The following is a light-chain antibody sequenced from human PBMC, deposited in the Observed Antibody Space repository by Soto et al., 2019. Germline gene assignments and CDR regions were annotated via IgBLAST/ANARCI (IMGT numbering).Light chain of an antibody. J-gene: IGKJ4*01. Sequence: DIQMTQSPSSLSASVGDRVTITCRASQSISSYLNWYQQKPGKAPKLLIYAASSLQSGVPSRFSGSGSGTDFTLTISSLQPEDFATYYCQQYNSYSLTFGGGTKVDNK. CDR2: AAS. CDR3: QQYNSYSLT. CDR1: QSISSY. V-gene: IGKV1-39*01.